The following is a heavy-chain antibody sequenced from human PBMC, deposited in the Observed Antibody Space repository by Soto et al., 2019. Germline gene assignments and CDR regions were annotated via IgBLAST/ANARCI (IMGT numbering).Heavy chain of an antibody. CDR3: ARQIGGNHYYYYYHGMDV. D-gene: IGHD2-15*01. Sequence: VGSLRLSCAASGFTFSSYGMHWVRQAPGKGLEWVAVIWYDGSNKYYADSVKGRFTISRDNSKNTLYLQMNSLRAEDTAVYYCARQIGGNHYYYYYHGMDVWGQGTTVTVSS. J-gene: IGHJ6*02. CDR2: IWYDGSNK. V-gene: IGHV3-33*01. CDR1: GFTFSSYG.